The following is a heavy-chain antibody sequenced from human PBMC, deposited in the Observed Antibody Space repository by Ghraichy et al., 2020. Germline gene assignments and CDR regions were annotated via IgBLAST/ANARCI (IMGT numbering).Heavy chain of an antibody. J-gene: IGHJ4*02. Sequence: GGSLRLSCAASGFTFSSYAMNWVRQAPGKGLEWVSTISGSGGTIYYADSVKGRFTISRDNSENTLYLQMNSLRAEDTAVYYCSKDDRCTNGICYSGGPFFADWGQGCLVTVSS. CDR2: ISGSGGTI. CDR3: SKDDRCTNGICYSGGPFFAD. D-gene: IGHD2-8*01. V-gene: IGHV3-23*01. CDR1: GFTFSSYA.